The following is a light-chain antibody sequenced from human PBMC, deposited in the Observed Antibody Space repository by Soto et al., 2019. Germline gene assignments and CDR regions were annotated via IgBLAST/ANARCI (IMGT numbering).Light chain of an antibody. CDR2: EIN. J-gene: IGLJ1*01. Sequence: QSVLTQLPSASGSPGQSVTISCTGTSSDVGAYDYVSWYQQHPGKAPKLMIYEINKRPSGVPDRFSGSKSGNTASLTVSGLQAEDEADYYCSSFAGSNNFPYGFGTGTKVTVL. CDR1: SSDVGAYDY. V-gene: IGLV2-8*01. CDR3: SSFAGSNNFPYG.